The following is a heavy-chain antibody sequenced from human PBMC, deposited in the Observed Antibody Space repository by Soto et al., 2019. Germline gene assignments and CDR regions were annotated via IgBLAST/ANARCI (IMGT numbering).Heavy chain of an antibody. CDR1: GGSISSYY. CDR3: ARDRYCSGGSCSYFDY. Sequence: SETLSLTCTVSGGSISSYYWSWIRQPAGKGLEWIGRIYTSGSTNYNPSLKSRVTMSVDTSKNQFSLKLSSVTAADTAVYYCARDRYCSGGSCSYFDYWGQGTLVTVSS. CDR2: IYTSGST. D-gene: IGHD2-15*01. V-gene: IGHV4-4*07. J-gene: IGHJ4*02.